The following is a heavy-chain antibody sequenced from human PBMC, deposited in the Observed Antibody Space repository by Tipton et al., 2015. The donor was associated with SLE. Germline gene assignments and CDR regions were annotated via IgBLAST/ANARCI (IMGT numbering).Heavy chain of an antibody. CDR3: ARGLHTLGEDY. CDR1: GFTFNSYA. J-gene: IGHJ4*02. Sequence: SLRLSCAASGFTFNSYAMHWVRQAPGKGLEWVALISYDGSNKFYADSVKGRFTVSRDNSKNTLYLQMNSLRADDTSVYYCARGLHTLGEDYWGQGTLVTVSS. V-gene: IGHV3-30-3*01. D-gene: IGHD3-16*01. CDR2: ISYDGSNK.